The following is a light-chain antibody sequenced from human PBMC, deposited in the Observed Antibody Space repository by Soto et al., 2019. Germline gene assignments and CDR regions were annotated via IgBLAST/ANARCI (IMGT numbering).Light chain of an antibody. CDR2: DVS. V-gene: IGLV2-11*01. CDR3: SSFAGTNTFALYV. Sequence: QSVLTQPRSVSGSPGQSVTISCTGTSSDVGGYNFVSWYQQHPGKAPKLMMYDVSQRPSGVPDRFPASKSGNTASLTISGLQADDEADYYCSSFAGTNTFALYVFGTGTKVTVL. CDR1: SSDVGGYNF. J-gene: IGLJ1*01.